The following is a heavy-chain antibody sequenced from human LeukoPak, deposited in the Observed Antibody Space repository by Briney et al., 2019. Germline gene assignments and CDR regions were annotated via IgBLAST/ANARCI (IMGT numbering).Heavy chain of an antibody. D-gene: IGHD2-2*01. J-gene: IGHJ6*03. CDR1: GGSISSYY. CDR2: IYYSGST. CDR3: ARVVVVPAENYYYYYMDV. V-gene: IGHV4-59*01. Sequence: LETLSLTCTVSGGSISSYYWSWIRQPPGKGLEWIGYIYYSGSTNYNPSLKSRVTISVDTSKNQFSLKLSSVTAADTAVYYCARVVVVPAENYYYYYMDVWGKGTTVTVSS.